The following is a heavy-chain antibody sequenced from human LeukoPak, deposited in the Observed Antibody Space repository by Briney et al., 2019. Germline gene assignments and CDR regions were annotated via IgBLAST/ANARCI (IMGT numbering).Heavy chain of an antibody. CDR2: IYTSGST. CDR3: ARSRYCSSTSCYIGLGYYYMDV. Sequence: TLSLTCTVSGGSISSGSYYWSWIRQPAGKGLEWIGRIYTSGSTNYNPSLKSRVTISVDTSKNQFSLKLSSVTAADTAVYYCARSRYCSSTSCYIGLGYYYMDVWGKGTTATVSS. V-gene: IGHV4-61*02. D-gene: IGHD2-2*02. CDR1: GGSISSGSYY. J-gene: IGHJ6*03.